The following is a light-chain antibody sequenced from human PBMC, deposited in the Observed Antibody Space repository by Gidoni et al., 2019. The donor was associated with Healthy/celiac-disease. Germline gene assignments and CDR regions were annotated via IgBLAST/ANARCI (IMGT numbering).Light chain of an antibody. CDR2: DVS. Sequence: QSALTQPAAVSGSPGQSITISCTGTSSDVGGYNYVSWYQQHPGKAPKLMIYDVSNRPSGVSNRFSGSKFGNTASLTISGLQAEDAADYYCNSYTSSTVVFGGGTKLPVL. V-gene: IGLV2-14*03. CDR1: SSDVGGYNY. J-gene: IGLJ2*01. CDR3: NSYTSSTVV.